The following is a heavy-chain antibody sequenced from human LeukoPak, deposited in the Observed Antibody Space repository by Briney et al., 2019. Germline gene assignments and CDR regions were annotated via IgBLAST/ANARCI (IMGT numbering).Heavy chain of an antibody. CDR3: ARPRYSSGWYYFDY. V-gene: IGHV5-51*01. CDR2: IYPGDSDT. CDR1: GYSFTSYW. J-gene: IGHJ4*02. D-gene: IGHD6-19*01. Sequence: TGESLKISCKGSGYSFTSYWIGWERQMPGKGLEWMGIIYPGDSDTRYSPSFQGQVTISADKYISTAYLQWSSLKASDTAMYYCARPRYSSGWYYFDYWGQGTLVTVSS.